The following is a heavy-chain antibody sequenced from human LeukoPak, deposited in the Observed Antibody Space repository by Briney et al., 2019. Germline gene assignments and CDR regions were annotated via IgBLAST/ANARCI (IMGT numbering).Heavy chain of an antibody. D-gene: IGHD3-22*01. CDR2: ISSSGSTI. J-gene: IGHJ6*02. Sequence: GGSLRLSCVASGFTSSDYYMSWIRQAPGKGLEWVSYISSSGSTIYYADAVKGRFTNSRDNAKNSLYLQMNSLRAEDTAVYYCARDFHHYDSSGYRYGMDVWGQGTTVTVSS. V-gene: IGHV3-11*01. CDR1: GFTSSDYY. CDR3: ARDFHHYDSSGYRYGMDV.